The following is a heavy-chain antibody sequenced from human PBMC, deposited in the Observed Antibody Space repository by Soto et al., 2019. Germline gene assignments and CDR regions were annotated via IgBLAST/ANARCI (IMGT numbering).Heavy chain of an antibody. V-gene: IGHV3-30*18. J-gene: IGHJ3*02. CDR3: AKMALWFGEFEHETSSAGDAFDI. D-gene: IGHD3-10*01. CDR1: GFTFSSYG. Sequence: QVQLVESGGGVVQPGRSLRLSCAASGFTFSSYGMHWVRQAPGKGLEWVAVISYDGSNKYYADSVKGRFTISRDNSKNTLYLQMNSLRAEDTAVYYCAKMALWFGEFEHETSSAGDAFDIWGQGTMVTVSS. CDR2: ISYDGSNK.